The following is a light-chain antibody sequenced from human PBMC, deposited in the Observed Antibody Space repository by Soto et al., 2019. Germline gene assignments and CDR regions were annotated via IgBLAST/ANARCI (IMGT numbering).Light chain of an antibody. Sequence: QRTRSPSSVCACVGERVTITCGATQSIRRSLNWYQPKPGKAPELLIYAASSLQSGVPSRFSGSGSGTEFTLTISSLQSDDFAVYFCQKYANWPITFGQGTRLEIK. V-gene: IGKV1-39*02. CDR2: AAS. CDR3: QKYANWPIT. CDR1: QSIRRS. J-gene: IGKJ5*01.